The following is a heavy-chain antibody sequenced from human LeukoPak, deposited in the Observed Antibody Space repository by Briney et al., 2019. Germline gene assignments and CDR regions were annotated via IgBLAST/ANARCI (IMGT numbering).Heavy chain of an antibody. CDR1: GGSISSYY. V-gene: IGHV4-59*01. Sequence: SETLSLTCTVSGGSISSYYWSWIRQPPGKGLEWIGYIYYSGSTNYNPSLKSRVTISVDTSKNQFSLKLSSVTAADTAVYYCARLYGDTSYFDYWGQGTLVTVSS. CDR2: IYYSGST. J-gene: IGHJ4*02. D-gene: IGHD4-17*01. CDR3: ARLYGDTSYFDY.